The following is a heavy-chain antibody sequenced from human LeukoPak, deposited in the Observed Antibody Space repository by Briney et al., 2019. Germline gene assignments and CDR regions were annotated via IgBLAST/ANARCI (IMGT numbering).Heavy chain of an antibody. J-gene: IGHJ4*02. CDR1: GGTFSSYA. V-gene: IGHV1-69*13. D-gene: IGHD3-3*01. Sequence: ASVKVSCKASGGTFSSYAISWVRQAPGQGLEWMGGIIPIFGTANYAQKFQGRVTITADESTSTAYMELSSLRSEDTAVYYCARVTTIFGVDAADYWGQGTLVTVSS. CDR3: ARVTTIFGVDAADY. CDR2: IIPIFGTA.